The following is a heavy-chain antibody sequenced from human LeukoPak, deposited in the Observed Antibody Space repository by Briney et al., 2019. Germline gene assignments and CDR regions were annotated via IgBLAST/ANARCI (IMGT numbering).Heavy chain of an antibody. J-gene: IGHJ4*02. Sequence: SETLSLTCTVSGGSISSYYWSWIRQPPGKGLEWIGYIYYSGSTNYNPSLKSRVTISVDTSKNQFSLKLSSVTTADTAVHYCARGAKLKPYCSGGSCYSGYFDYWGQGTLVTVSS. CDR1: GGSISSYY. D-gene: IGHD2-15*01. V-gene: IGHV4-59*01. CDR2: IYYSGST. CDR3: ARGAKLKPYCSGGSCYSGYFDY.